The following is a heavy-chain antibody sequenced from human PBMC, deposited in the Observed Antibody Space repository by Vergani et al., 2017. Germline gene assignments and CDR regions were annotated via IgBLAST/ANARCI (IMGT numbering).Heavy chain of an antibody. Sequence: QLQLQESGPGLVKPSETLSLTCTVSGGSISSSSYYWGWIRQPPGKGLEWIGSIYYSGSTYYNPSLKSRVTISVDTSKNQFSLKLSAVTAADTAVYYCARFLDSVVVPAAIEEDYWGQGTLVTVSS. D-gene: IGHD2-2*02. J-gene: IGHJ4*02. CDR2: IYYSGST. CDR3: ARFLDSVVVPAAIEEDY. V-gene: IGHV4-39*01. CDR1: GGSISSSSYY.